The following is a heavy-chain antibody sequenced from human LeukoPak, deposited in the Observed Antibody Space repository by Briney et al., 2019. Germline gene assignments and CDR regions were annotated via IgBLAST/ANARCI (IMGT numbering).Heavy chain of an antibody. CDR3: ARDGYGSGPDIDY. J-gene: IGHJ4*02. CDR2: INSDGSST. D-gene: IGHD3-10*01. CDR1: RFTFSNCW. V-gene: IGHV3-74*01. Sequence: PGGSLRLSCAASRFTFSNCWMHWVRQAPGKGLVWVSRINSDGSSTTYADSVKGRFTISRDNAKNTLHLQMNSLRAEDTAVYYCARDGYGSGPDIDYWGQGTLVTVSS.